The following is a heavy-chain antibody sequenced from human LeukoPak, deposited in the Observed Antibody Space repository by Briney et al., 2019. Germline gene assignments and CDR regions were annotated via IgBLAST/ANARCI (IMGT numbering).Heavy chain of an antibody. CDR3: ARGDRSGGTCYSDSAFHI. D-gene: IGHD2-15*01. CDR1: GDSVSSNRTT. CDR2: TYYRSKWYN. J-gene: IGHJ3*02. V-gene: IGHV6-1*01. Sequence: SQTLSLTCAISGDSVSSNRTTWNWIRQSPSRGLEWLGRTYYRSKWYNDYAVSVKSRININTDTSKNQFSLQLNSVTPEDTAVYYCARGDRSGGTCYSDSAFHIWGQGTMVTVSS.